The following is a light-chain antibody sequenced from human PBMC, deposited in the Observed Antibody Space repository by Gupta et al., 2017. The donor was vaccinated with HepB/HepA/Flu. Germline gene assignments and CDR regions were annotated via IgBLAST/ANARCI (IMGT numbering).Light chain of an antibody. Sequence: QSSLTHPPSASGTPGPRVPISCSGSSSNIGSNTVNWYPQLPGTAPKLLIYGNNHRPSGVPNQFSGSKSGTSASQSISGLLSEDEADYYCARWDDSLNGPVFGGGTKLTVL. CDR1: SSNIGSNT. CDR3: ARWDDSLNGPV. V-gene: IGLV1-44*01. CDR2: GNN. J-gene: IGLJ3*02.